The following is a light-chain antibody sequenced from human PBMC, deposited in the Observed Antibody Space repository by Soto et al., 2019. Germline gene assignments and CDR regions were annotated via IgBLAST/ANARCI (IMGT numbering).Light chain of an antibody. J-gene: IGLJ1*01. CDR2: EVK. CDR1: SSNVGSYKL. CDR3: CSSGGSPTYV. Sequence: QSALTQPASVSGSPGQSITISCTGTSSNVGSYKLVSWYQQHPGKAPKLMIFEVKKRPSGVSNRFSGSKSGNTASLTISGLKVEDEADYYSCSSGGSPTYVFGTGTKLTVL. V-gene: IGLV2-23*02.